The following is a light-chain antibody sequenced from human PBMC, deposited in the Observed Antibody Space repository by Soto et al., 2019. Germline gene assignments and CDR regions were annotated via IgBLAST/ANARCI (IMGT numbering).Light chain of an antibody. J-gene: IGKJ2*01. V-gene: IGKV4-1*01. CDR3: QPYYSTPYT. Sequence: DIVMTQSPDSLAVSLGERATINCKSSQSVLYSSNNKNYLAWYQQKPGQPPKLLIYWASTRESGVPDRFSGSGSGTDFTLTSSSLQAEDVAVYYCQPYYSTPYTFGQGTKLEIK. CDR2: WAS. CDR1: QSVLYSSNNKNY.